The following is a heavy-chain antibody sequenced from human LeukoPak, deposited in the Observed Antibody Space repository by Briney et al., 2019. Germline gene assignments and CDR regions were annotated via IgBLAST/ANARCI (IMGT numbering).Heavy chain of an antibody. CDR3: ARRYCSSTSCLTHWFDP. Sequence: GESLKISCKGSGYSFTSYWSGWVRQMPGKGLEWMGIIYPGDSDTRYSPSFQGQVTISADKSISTAYLQWSSLKASDTAMYYCARRYCSSTSCLTHWFDPWGQGTLVTVSS. CDR1: GYSFTSYW. D-gene: IGHD2-2*01. CDR2: IYPGDSDT. J-gene: IGHJ5*02. V-gene: IGHV5-51*01.